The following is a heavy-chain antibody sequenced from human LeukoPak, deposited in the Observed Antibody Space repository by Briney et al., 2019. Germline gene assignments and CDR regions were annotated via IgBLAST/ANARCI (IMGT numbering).Heavy chain of an antibody. V-gene: IGHV3-21*01. CDR2: ISSSSSYI. CDR3: ARQLVRASTYYYYYGMDV. Sequence: PGGSLRLSCAASGFTFSIYSMNWVRQAPGKGLEWVSSISSSSSYIYYADSVKGRFTISRDNAKNSLYLQMNSLGAEDTAVYYCARQLVRASTYYYYYGMDVWGQGTTVTVSS. D-gene: IGHD6-6*01. CDR1: GFTFSIYS. J-gene: IGHJ6*02.